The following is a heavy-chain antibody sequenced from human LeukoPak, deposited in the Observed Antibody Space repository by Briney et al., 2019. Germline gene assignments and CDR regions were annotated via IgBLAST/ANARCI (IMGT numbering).Heavy chain of an antibody. CDR3: ARGGRSIDYPKFDP. Sequence: ASVKVSCKASGYTFTSYDINWVRQATGQGLEWMGWMNPNSGNTGYAQKFQGRVTITRNTSISTAYMELSSLRSEDTAVYYCARGGRSIDYPKFDPWGQGTLVTVSS. CDR2: MNPNSGNT. CDR1: GYTFTSYD. D-gene: IGHD4-11*01. J-gene: IGHJ5*02. V-gene: IGHV1-8*03.